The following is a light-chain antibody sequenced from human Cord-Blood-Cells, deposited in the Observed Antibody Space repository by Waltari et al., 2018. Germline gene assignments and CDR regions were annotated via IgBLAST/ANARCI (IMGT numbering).Light chain of an antibody. CDR2: AAS. Sequence: DIQMTQYPTPLSASVGERVTITCRASQSISSYLNWYQQKPGKAPKLLIYAASSLQSGVPSRFSGSGSGTDFTLTISSLQPEDFATYYCQQSYSTPPWTFGQGTKVEIK. J-gene: IGKJ1*01. V-gene: IGKV1-39*01. CDR3: QQSYSTPPWT. CDR1: QSISSY.